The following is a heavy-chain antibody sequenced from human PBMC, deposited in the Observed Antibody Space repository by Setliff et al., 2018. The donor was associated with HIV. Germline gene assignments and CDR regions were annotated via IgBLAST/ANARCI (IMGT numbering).Heavy chain of an antibody. CDR2: ISNYNGNT. CDR1: DYTFTNYG. V-gene: IGHV1-18*01. D-gene: IGHD3-22*01. Sequence: ASVKVSCKTSDYTFTNYGIYWVRQAPGQGLEWMGWISNYNGNTNYAQKFQGRVTMTTDTSTNTAYMDLRSLRSDDTAVYYCAKCSEMLGTPATSSGYYCGWFDPWGQGTLVTVSS. J-gene: IGHJ5*02. CDR3: AKCSEMLGTPATSSGYYCGWFDP.